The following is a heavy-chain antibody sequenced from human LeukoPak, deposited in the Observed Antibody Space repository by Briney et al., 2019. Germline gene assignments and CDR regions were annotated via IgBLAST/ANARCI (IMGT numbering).Heavy chain of an antibody. Sequence: ASVNVSCKASGYTFTSYGISWVRQAPGQGLEWMGWISAYNGNTNYAQKLQGRVTMTTDTSTSTAYMELRSLRSDDTAVYYCARDRAAMVTAWFDPWGQGTLVTVSS. CDR3: ARDRAAMVTAWFDP. V-gene: IGHV1-18*01. CDR1: GYTFTSYG. D-gene: IGHD5-18*01. J-gene: IGHJ5*02. CDR2: ISAYNGNT.